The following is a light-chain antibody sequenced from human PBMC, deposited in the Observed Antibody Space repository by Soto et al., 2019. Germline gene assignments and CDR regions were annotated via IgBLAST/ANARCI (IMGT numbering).Light chain of an antibody. J-gene: IGKJ1*01. V-gene: IGKV3-20*01. CDR2: GAS. CDR1: QSVSSSY. CDR3: QQYGGSPRT. Sequence: EIVLTQSPGTLSLPPEERSTLSCMSSQSVSSSYLAWYQQKPGQAPRLLIHGASNRATGIPDRFSGSGSGTDFTLTITRLEPEDFAVYYCQQYGGSPRTFGQGTKVDIK.